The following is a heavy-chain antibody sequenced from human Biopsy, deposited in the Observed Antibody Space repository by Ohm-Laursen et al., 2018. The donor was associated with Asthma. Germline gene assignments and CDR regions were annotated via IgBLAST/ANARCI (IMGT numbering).Heavy chain of an antibody. D-gene: IGHD2-21*01. Sequence: SLRLSCAATGFTFSNYGMHWVRQAPGKGLEWVAVISFDGSNQYYADSVKGRFTISRDNSKNTLDLQMNSLRGDDTAVYYCVRWRSGYPDHYSDFWGLGTLVTVSS. CDR3: VRWRSGYPDHYSDF. J-gene: IGHJ4*02. CDR2: ISFDGSNQ. V-gene: IGHV3-30*03. CDR1: GFTFSNYG.